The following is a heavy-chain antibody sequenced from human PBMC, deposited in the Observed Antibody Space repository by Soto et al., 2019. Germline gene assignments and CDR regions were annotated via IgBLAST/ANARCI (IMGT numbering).Heavy chain of an antibody. V-gene: IGHV3-23*01. J-gene: IGHJ4*02. CDR1: GFTFSSYA. CDR3: ARRGSGSYYDY. CDR2: ISGSGGST. D-gene: IGHD1-26*01. Sequence: EVQLLESGGGLVQPGGSLRLSCAASGFTFSSYAMRWVRQAPGKGLEWVSAISGSGGSTYYADSVKGRFTISRDNSKNTLYLQRNSLRAEDTAVHYCARRGSGSYYDYWGQGTLVTVSS.